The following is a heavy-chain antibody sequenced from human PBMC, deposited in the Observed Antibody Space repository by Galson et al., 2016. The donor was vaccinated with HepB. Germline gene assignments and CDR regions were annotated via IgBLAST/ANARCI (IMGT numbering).Heavy chain of an antibody. CDR2: ISTNSGRK. D-gene: IGHD6-19*01. Sequence: SLRLSCAASGFTFGDYAMHWVRQGPGKGLEWVSGISTNSGRKGYADSVKGRFTISRDNARNSLYLQMNSLRNEDTAFYFCAKDYSSGWFGAGGFEHWGQGTLVTVSS. CDR1: GFTFGDYA. CDR3: AKDYSSGWFGAGGFEH. V-gene: IGHV3-9*01. J-gene: IGHJ4*02.